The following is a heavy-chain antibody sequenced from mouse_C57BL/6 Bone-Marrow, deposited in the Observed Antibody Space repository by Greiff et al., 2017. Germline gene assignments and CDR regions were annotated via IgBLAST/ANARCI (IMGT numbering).Heavy chain of an antibody. V-gene: IGHV1-47*01. CDR2: FHPSNADT. J-gene: IGHJ2*01. CDR3: ARRGRRGNFDY. Sequence: VQLQQSGAELVKPGASVKMSCKASGYTFTTYPLEWRKQNHGKSLEWIGNFHPSNADTRYNEKFKGKATLTLEKSSSTVYLELSRLTSDDSAVYYCARRGRRGNFDYWGQGTTLTVSS. D-gene: IGHD6-1*01. CDR1: GYTFTTYP.